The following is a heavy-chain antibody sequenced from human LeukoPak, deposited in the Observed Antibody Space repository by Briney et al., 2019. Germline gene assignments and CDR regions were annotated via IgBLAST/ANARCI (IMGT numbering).Heavy chain of an antibody. V-gene: IGHV4-39*01. Sequence: KPSETLSLTYTVSGGFISSWSHYCGWIRQPPGKGLEWIGSIYYSGSTYYNPSLKSRVTISVDTSKNQFSLKMGSVTATDTAVYYCARQEGSYGTNFFIDGGQGTLVTVSS. CDR1: GGFISSWSHY. D-gene: IGHD5-18*01. CDR2: IYYSGST. J-gene: IGHJ4*02. CDR3: ARQEGSYGTNFFID.